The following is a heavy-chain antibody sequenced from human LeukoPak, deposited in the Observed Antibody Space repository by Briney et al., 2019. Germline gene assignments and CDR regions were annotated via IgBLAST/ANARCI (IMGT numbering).Heavy chain of an antibody. V-gene: IGHV4-61*02. Sequence: TSETLSLTCTVSGGSISSGSYYWSWIRQPAGKGLEWIGRIYTSGSTSYNPSLKSRVTILVDTSKNQFSLKLSSVTAADTAVYYCARESITIFGGSLWGKGTTVTVSS. CDR2: IYTSGST. D-gene: IGHD3-3*01. CDR3: ARESITIFGGSL. CDR1: GGSISSGSYY. J-gene: IGHJ6*04.